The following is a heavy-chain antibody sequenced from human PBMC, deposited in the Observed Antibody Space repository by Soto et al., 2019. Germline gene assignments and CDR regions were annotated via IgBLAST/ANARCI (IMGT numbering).Heavy chain of an antibody. CDR3: ARAPTPMITSHDAAFDI. V-gene: IGHV1-69*12. D-gene: IGHD3-16*01. J-gene: IGHJ3*02. CDR2: IIPIFGTA. CDR1: GGTFRSYA. Sequence: QVQLVQSGAEVKKPGSSVKVSCKASGGTFRSYAISWVRQAPGQGLEWLGGIIPIFGTANYAQKFQGRVTITAEESTSTAYMELSSLRSEDTAVYYCARAPTPMITSHDAAFDIWGQGTMVTVSS.